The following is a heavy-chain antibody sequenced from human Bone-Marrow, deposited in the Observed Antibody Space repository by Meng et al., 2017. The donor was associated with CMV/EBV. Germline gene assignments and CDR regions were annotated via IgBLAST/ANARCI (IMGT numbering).Heavy chain of an antibody. V-gene: IGHV3-53*01. J-gene: IGHJ6*02. CDR2: IYSGGST. CDR1: GFTVSSNY. CDR3: TTDPPSDIVVVPATTLRLLGWGMDV. Sequence: GGSLRLSCAASGFTVSSNYMSWVRQAPGKGLEWVSVIYSGGSTYYADSVKGRFTISRDNSKNTLYLQMNSLKTEDTAVYYCTTDPPSDIVVVPATTLRLLGWGMDVWGQGTTVTVSS. D-gene: IGHD2-2*01.